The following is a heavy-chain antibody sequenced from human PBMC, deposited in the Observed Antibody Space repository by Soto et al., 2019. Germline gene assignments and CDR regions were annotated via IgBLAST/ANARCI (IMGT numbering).Heavy chain of an antibody. CDR3: AKDIHSGSYYTDAFDI. V-gene: IGHV3-9*01. Sequence: GGSLRLSCAASGFTFDDYAMHWVRQAPGKGLEWVSGISWNSGSIGYADSVKGRFTISRDNAKNSLYLQMNSLRAEATALYYCAKDIHSGSYYTDAFDIWGQGTMVTVSS. D-gene: IGHD1-26*01. CDR2: ISWNSGSI. J-gene: IGHJ3*02. CDR1: GFTFDDYA.